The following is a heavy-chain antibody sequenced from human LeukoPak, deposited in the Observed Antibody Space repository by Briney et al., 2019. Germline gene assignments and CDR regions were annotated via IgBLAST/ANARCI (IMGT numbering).Heavy chain of an antibody. CDR2: IYPGDSDT. Sequence: GESLKISCKGSGYSFTSYWIGWVRQMPGKGLEWMGIIYPGDSDTRCSPSFQGQVTISGDKSISTAYLQWSSLKASDTAMYYCARLHRGIAAAGNWIDPWGQGTLVTVSS. CDR1: GYSFTSYW. V-gene: IGHV5-51*01. CDR3: ARLHRGIAAAGNWIDP. J-gene: IGHJ5*02. D-gene: IGHD6-13*01.